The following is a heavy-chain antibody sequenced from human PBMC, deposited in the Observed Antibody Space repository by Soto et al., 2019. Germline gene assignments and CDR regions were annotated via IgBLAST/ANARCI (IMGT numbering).Heavy chain of an antibody. D-gene: IGHD3-10*01. CDR2: ISYDGSNK. CDR3: ARGGIYYGMDV. Sequence: QPGGSLRLSCAASGFTFSSYAMHWVRQAPGKGLEWVAVISYDGSNKYYADSVKGRFTISRDNSKNTLYLQMNSLRAEDTAVYYCARGGIYYGMDVWGQGTTVTVSS. V-gene: IGHV3-30-3*01. J-gene: IGHJ6*02. CDR1: GFTFSSYA.